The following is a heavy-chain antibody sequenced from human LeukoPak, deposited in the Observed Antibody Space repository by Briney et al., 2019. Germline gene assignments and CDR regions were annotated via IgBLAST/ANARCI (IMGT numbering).Heavy chain of an antibody. Sequence: SETLSLTCAVYGGSFSGYYWSWIRQPPGKGLEWIGEINHSGSTNYNPSLKSRVTISVDTSKNQFSLKLSSVTAADTAVYYRARERRSSSSPVDYWGQGTLVTVSS. CDR1: GGSFSGYY. CDR2: INHSGST. CDR3: ARERRSSSSPVDY. V-gene: IGHV4-34*01. J-gene: IGHJ4*02. D-gene: IGHD6-6*01.